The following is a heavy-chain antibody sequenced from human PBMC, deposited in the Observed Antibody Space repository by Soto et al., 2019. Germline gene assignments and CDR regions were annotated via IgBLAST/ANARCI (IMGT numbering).Heavy chain of an antibody. CDR2: INAGNGNT. Sequence: AAVKCYFNASGYTFTSYAMHWVRQAPGQRLDCMGWINAGNGNTKYSQKFQGRVTITRDTSASTAYMELSSLRSEDTAVYYCARLRPNDYYGKEVWGQWSTVTDSS. CDR1: GYTFTSYA. J-gene: IGHJ6*02. D-gene: IGHD1-1*01. CDR3: ARLRPNDYYGKEV. V-gene: IGHV1-3*01.